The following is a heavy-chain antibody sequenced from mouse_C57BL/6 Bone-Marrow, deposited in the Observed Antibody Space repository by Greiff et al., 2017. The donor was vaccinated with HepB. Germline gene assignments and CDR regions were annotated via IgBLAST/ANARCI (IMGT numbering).Heavy chain of an antibody. Sequence: EVMLVESGGGLVKPGGSLKLSCAASGFTFSSYAMSWVRQTPEKRLEWVATISDGGSYTYYPDNVKGRFTISRDNAKNNLYLQMSHLKSEDTAMYYCAREDYSNLAWLAYWGQGTLVTVSA. V-gene: IGHV5-4*01. CDR3: AREDYSNLAWLAY. CDR1: GFTFSSYA. CDR2: ISDGGSYT. J-gene: IGHJ3*01. D-gene: IGHD2-5*01.